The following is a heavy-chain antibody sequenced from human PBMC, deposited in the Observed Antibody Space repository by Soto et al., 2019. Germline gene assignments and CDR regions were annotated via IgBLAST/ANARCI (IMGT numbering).Heavy chain of an antibody. CDR2: IYPGDSDT. CDR3: ARPSPTPGIAAAGTFPPYGMDV. CDR1: GYSFTSYW. D-gene: IGHD6-13*01. V-gene: IGHV5-51*01. J-gene: IGHJ6*02. Sequence: PGESLKISCKGSGYSFTSYWIGWVRQMPGKGLEWMGIIYPGDSDTRYSPSFQGQVTISADKSISTAYLQWSSLKASDTAMYYCARPSPTPGIAAAGTFPPYGMDVWGQGTTVTVSS.